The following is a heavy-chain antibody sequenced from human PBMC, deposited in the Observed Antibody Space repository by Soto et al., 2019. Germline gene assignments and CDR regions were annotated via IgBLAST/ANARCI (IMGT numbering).Heavy chain of an antibody. D-gene: IGHD6-6*01. Sequence: EVQLVESGGGLVKPGGSLSLSGQAFGFTFSSYSWNWFAQAPGKGLEWVSSISSSSSYIYYADSVKGRFTISRDNAKNSLYLQMNSLRAEDTAVYYCARAAEGSSSEEDYWGQGTLVTVSS. V-gene: IGHV3-21*01. CDR3: ARAAEGSSSEEDY. CDR2: ISSSSSYI. CDR1: GFTFSSYS. J-gene: IGHJ4*02.